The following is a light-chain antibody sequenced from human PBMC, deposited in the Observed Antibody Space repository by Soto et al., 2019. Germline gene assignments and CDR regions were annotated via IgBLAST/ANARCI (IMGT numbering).Light chain of an antibody. V-gene: IGLV2-14*01. CDR1: SSDVGAYNY. J-gene: IGLJ1*01. Sequence: QSVLTQPASVSGSPGQSITISCTGTSSDVGAYNYVSWYQQHPGKAPKLMIYEVSNRPSGVSHRFSGSKSDNTASLTISGFQTDDEADYYCSSYTSSRTLAFGTGTKVTVL. CDR2: EVS. CDR3: SSYTSSRTLA.